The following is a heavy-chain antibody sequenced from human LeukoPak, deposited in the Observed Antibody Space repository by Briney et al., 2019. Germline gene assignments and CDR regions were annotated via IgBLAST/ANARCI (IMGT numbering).Heavy chain of an antibody. V-gene: IGHV5-51*01. CDR1: GYSFTSYW. CDR2: IYPGDSDT. D-gene: IGHD2-15*01. CDR3: ARPDCSGGSCYSEYKY. J-gene: IGHJ4*02. Sequence: GESQKISCKGSGYSFTSYWIGWVRQMPGKGLEWMGIIYPGDSDTRYSPSFQGQVTISADKSISTAYLQWSSLKASDTAMYYCARPDCSGGSCYSEYKYWGQGTLVTVSS.